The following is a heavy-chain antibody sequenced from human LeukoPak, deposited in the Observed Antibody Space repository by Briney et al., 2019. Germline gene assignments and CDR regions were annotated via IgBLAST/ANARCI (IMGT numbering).Heavy chain of an antibody. D-gene: IGHD5-12*01. V-gene: IGHV6-1*01. CDR3: AREGSGQEYYGMDV. CDR2: TYYRSKWYN. CDR1: GDSVSSNSAA. J-gene: IGHJ6*02. Sequence: SQTLSLTCDISGDSVSSNSAAWNWIRQSPSGGLEWLGRTYYRSKWYNDYALSVKGRVTVTPDTSENQFSLQLNSVILEDTAVYYCAREGSGQEYYGMDVWGQGTTVIVSS.